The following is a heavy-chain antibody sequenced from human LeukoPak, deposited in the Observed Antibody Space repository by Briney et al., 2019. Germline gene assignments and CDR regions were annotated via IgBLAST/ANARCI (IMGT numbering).Heavy chain of an antibody. J-gene: IGHJ4*02. D-gene: IGHD1-26*01. CDR1: GYTFTGYY. CDR2: INPNSGGT. Sequence: GASVKVSCKASGYTFTGYYMHWVRQAPGQGLEWMGWINPNSGGTNYAQKFQGRVTMTRDTSISTAYMELSRLRSDDTAVYYCARLRATTEPHFDYWGQGTLVTVSS. V-gene: IGHV1-2*02. CDR3: ARLRATTEPHFDY.